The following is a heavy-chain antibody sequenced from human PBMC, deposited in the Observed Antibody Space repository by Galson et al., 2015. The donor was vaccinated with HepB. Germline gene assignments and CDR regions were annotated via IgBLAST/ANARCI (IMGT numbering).Heavy chain of an antibody. CDR3: ARDSPSITLVRGVIGGDAFDI. J-gene: IGHJ3*02. D-gene: IGHD3-10*01. Sequence: SCKASGGTFSSIGISWVRQAPGQGPEWMGGIIPISVTRNYAQKFQGRVTITADESTSTAYMELNSLRSEDTAVYYCARDSPSITLVRGVIGGDAFDIWGQGTLVTVSS. CDR2: IIPISVTR. V-gene: IGHV1-69*01. CDR1: GGTFSSIG.